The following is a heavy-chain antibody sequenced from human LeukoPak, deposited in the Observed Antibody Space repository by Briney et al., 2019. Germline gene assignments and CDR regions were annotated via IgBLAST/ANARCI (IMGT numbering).Heavy chain of an antibody. Sequence: PGGSLRLSCAASGVTFSSYAMSWVRQAPGKGGEGGSVISGTAASTYYAASVKGRFTISRHNSKNTLYLQMTTLRAEATAVYYYAKELAAATFDYWGQGTLVTVSS. CDR2: ISGTAAST. V-gene: IGHV3-23*01. J-gene: IGHJ4*02. D-gene: IGHD6-13*01. CDR1: GVTFSSYA. CDR3: AKELAAATFDY.